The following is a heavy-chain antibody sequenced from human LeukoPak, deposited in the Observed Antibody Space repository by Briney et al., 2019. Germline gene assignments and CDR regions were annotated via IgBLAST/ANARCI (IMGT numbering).Heavy chain of an antibody. Sequence: ASVKVSCKASGYTFTSYGISWVRQAPGQGLEWMGWISAYNGNTNYAQKFQGRVTMTRDTSISTAYMELSRLRSDDTAVYYCARDRGSFTFGGVIEANWFDPWGQGTLVTVSS. V-gene: IGHV1-18*01. CDR3: ARDRGSFTFGGVIEANWFDP. CDR2: ISAYNGNT. J-gene: IGHJ5*02. D-gene: IGHD3-16*01. CDR1: GYTFTSYG.